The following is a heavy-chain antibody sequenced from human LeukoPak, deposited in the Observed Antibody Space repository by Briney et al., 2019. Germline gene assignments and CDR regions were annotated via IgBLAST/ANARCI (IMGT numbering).Heavy chain of an antibody. V-gene: IGHV5-51*01. Sequence: GESLNISCKGSGYSFTSNWIGWVRQMPGKGLEWMGIIYPGDSDTRYSPSFQGQVTISADKSISTAYLQWSSLKASDTAMYYCARPYCTSTSCPFDYWGQGTLVTVSS. CDR1: GYSFTSNW. CDR3: ARPYCTSTSCPFDY. D-gene: IGHD2-2*01. CDR2: IYPGDSDT. J-gene: IGHJ4*02.